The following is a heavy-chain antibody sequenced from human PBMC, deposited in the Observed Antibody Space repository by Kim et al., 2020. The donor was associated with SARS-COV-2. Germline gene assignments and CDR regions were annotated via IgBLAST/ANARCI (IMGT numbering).Heavy chain of an antibody. CDR2: ITHSGST. D-gene: IGHD1-26*01. J-gene: IGHJ6*02. Sequence: SETLSLTCAVYGGSFSGHSWSWIRQPPGKGLEWIGEITHSGSTKYNPSLKSRLTISIDMSKNQFSLKLTSVTAADTALYYCTTGRVGVVPSPVLGLGPYYDYCFLDVWGHGTTVIVSS. CDR3: TTGRVGVVPSPVLGLGPYYDYCFLDV. V-gene: IGHV4-34*01. CDR1: GGSFSGHS.